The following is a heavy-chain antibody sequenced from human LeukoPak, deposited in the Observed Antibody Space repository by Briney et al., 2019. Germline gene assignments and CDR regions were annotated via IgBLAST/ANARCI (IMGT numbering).Heavy chain of an antibody. Sequence: SETLSLTCTVSGGSISSYYWSWVRQPAGKRLEWIGRISSSGSTNYNPSLKSRVTMSVDSSKNQFSLILISVTAADTAVYYCARDLDWNYADYWGQGTLVTVSS. V-gene: IGHV4-4*07. D-gene: IGHD1-7*01. J-gene: IGHJ4*02. CDR1: GGSISSYY. CDR3: ARDLDWNYADY. CDR2: ISSSGST.